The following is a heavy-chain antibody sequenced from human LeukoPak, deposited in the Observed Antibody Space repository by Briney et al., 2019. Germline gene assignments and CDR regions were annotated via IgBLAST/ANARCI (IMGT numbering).Heavy chain of an antibody. J-gene: IGHJ1*01. D-gene: IGHD3-10*01. V-gene: IGHV3-15*01. CDR2: IKSKTDGGTT. Sequence: GGSLRLSCAASGFTFSNAWMSWVRQAPGKGLEWVGRIKSKTDGGTTDYAAPVKGRFTISRDDSKNTLYLQMNSLKTEDTAVYCCTTDRILWSWRFQHWGQGTLVTVSS. CDR3: TTDRILWSWRFQH. CDR1: GFTFSNAW.